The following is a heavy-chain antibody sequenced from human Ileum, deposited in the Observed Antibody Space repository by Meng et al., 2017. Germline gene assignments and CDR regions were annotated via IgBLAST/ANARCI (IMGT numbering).Heavy chain of an antibody. CDR2: INPDGSFS. D-gene: IGHD6-19*01. V-gene: IGHV3-74*01. Sequence: ENRVGSEGGFHQAGGSLSLSCSASGFTFSSNWKRWGRQPQGKGLVWVSRINPDGSFSNNADSVKGRFTVSRDNSKNTLYLQMNSLRAEDTAVYYCARGGSSAWYWGQGALVTVSS. J-gene: IGHJ4*02. CDR1: GFTFSSNW. CDR3: ARGGSSAWY.